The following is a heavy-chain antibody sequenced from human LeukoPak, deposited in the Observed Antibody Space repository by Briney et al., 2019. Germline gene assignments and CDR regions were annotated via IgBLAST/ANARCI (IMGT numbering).Heavy chain of an antibody. CDR1: GFTFSSYA. CDR2: ISGSGGST. J-gene: IGHJ4*02. D-gene: IGHD2-15*01. CDR3: AKDLEPEDIVVVVAANLGYDY. Sequence: GGSLRPSCAASGFTFSSYAMSWVRQAPGKGLEWVSAISGSGGSTYYADSVKGRFTISRDNSKNTLYLQMNSLRAEDTAVYYCAKDLEPEDIVVVVAANLGYDYWGQGTLVTVSS. V-gene: IGHV3-23*01.